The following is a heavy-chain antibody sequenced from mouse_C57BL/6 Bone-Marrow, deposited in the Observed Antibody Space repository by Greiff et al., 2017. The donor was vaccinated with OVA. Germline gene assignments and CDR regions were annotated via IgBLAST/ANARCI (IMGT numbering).Heavy chain of an antibody. CDR3: ARPPDGYYDYYAMDY. J-gene: IGHJ4*01. D-gene: IGHD2-3*01. Sequence: VMLVESGGGLVKPGGSLKLSCAASGFTFSSYTMSWVRQTPEKRLEWVATISGGGGNTYYPDSVKGRFTISRDNAKNTLYLQMSSLRSEDTALYYCARPPDGYYDYYAMDYWGQGTSVTVSS. CDR2: ISGGGGNT. CDR1: GFTFSSYT. V-gene: IGHV5-9*01.